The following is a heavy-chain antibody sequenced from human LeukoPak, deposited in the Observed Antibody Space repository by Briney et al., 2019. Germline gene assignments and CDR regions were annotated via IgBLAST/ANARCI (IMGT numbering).Heavy chain of an antibody. CDR2: IYTSEST. CDR3: ARGLWFGDENPPYFDY. D-gene: IGHD3-10*01. J-gene: IGHJ4*02. V-gene: IGHV4-61*02. Sequence: SETLSLTCAVSGGSISSGSYYWSWIRQPAGKGLEWIGRIYTSESTNYNPSLKSRVTISVDTSRNQFSLKLSSVTAADTAVYYCARGLWFGDENPPYFDYWGQGILVTVSS. CDR1: GGSISSGSYY.